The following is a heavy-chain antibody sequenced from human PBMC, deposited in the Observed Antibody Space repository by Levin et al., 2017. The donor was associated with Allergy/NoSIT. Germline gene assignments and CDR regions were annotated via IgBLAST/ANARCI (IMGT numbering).Heavy chain of an antibody. Sequence: PGGSLRLSCKASGYSFPGFDIHWVRQATGQGLEWMGRSASYSGGTKLARQFQGRVTMTRDTAISTAYMELSSLQSDDTAIYYCAKPREGSTGYYVASWGQGTLVTVSS. CDR2: SASYSGGT. D-gene: IGHD3-22*01. V-gene: IGHV1-2*06. CDR1: GYSFPGFD. CDR3: AKPREGSTGYYVAS. J-gene: IGHJ4*02.